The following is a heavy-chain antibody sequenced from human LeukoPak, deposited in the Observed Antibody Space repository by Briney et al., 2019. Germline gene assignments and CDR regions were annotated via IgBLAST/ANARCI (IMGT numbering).Heavy chain of an antibody. J-gene: IGHJ6*03. CDR1: GYTFTSYD. CDR3: ARRAVPAAITTQALYYYYYMDV. CDR2: MNPNSGNT. V-gene: IGHV1-8*03. Sequence: ASVKVSCKASGYTFTSYDINWVRQATGQGLEWMGWMNPNSGNTGYAQKFQGRVTITRNTSISTAYMELSSLRSEDTAVYYCARRAVPAAITTQALYYYYYMDVWGKGTTVTVSS. D-gene: IGHD2-2*01.